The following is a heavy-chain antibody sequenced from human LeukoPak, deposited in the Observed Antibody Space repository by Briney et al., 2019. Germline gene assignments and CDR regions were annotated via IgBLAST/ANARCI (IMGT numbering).Heavy chain of an antibody. CDR2: IRSNGGST. CDR3: ARTTVDYWPYYYYYGMDV. J-gene: IGHJ6*02. Sequence: GGSLRLSCAASGFTLSSYAMHWVRQAPGKGLEYVSSIRSNGGSTYYANSVKGRFTISRNNSKTTLYLQMGSLRAEDMAVYYCARTTVDYWPYYYYYGMDVWGQGTTVTVSS. CDR1: GFTLSSYA. V-gene: IGHV3-64*01. D-gene: IGHD4-23*01.